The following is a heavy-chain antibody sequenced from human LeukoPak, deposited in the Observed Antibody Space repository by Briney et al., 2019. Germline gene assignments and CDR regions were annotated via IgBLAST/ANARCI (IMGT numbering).Heavy chain of an antibody. CDR1: GFTFSNAW. D-gene: IGHD3-10*02. CDR3: AKEGTMSQWAFDI. V-gene: IGHV3-30*18. CDR2: ISDDGSTK. J-gene: IGHJ3*02. Sequence: TGGSLRLSCATSGFTFSNAWMSWVRQAPGKGLEWVAVISDDGSTKYYADSVKGRFTISRDNSKNTLYLQMNSLRAEDTAVYYCAKEGTMSQWAFDIWGRGTMVTVS.